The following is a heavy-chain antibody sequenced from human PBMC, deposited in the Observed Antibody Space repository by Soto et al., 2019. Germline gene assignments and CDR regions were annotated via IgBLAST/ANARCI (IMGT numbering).Heavy chain of an antibody. J-gene: IGHJ5*02. CDR1: GGSISSSTYH. D-gene: IGHD6-6*01. CDR3: ARRSSSSLGSLFDP. Sequence: SETLSLTCTVSGGSISSSTYHWDWIRQPPGKGLEWIGAMYYTGNKNYNPSLESRVTMSVDTSKNQFSLKLSSVTPTDTAVYYCARRSSSSLGSLFDPWGRGILVTVSS. CDR2: MYYTGNK. V-gene: IGHV4-39*01.